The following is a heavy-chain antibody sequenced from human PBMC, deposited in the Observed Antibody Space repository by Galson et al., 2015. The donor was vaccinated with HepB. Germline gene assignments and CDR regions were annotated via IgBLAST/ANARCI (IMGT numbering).Heavy chain of an antibody. J-gene: IGHJ4*02. D-gene: IGHD6-13*01. CDR2: ISWNSGSI. V-gene: IGHV3-9*01. CDR3: AKDIVGRIAAAGPKGVLDY. CDR1: GFTFDDYA. Sequence: SLRLSCAASGFTFDDYAMHWVRQAPGKGLEWVSGISWNSGSIGYADSVKGRFTISRDNAKNSLYLQMNSLRAEDTALYYCAKDIVGRIAAAGPKGVLDYWGQGTLVTVSS.